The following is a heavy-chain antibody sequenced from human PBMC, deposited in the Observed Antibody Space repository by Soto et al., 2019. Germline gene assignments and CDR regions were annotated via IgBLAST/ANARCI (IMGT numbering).Heavy chain of an antibody. CDR3: ASDPALNVNTGQKFDY. D-gene: IGHD5-18*01. CDR2: ISAYNGNT. V-gene: IGHV1-18*01. J-gene: IGHJ4*02. CDR1: GYTFTSYG. Sequence: QVQLVQSGAEVKKPGASVKVSCKVSGYTFTSYGISWVRQAPGQGLEWMGWISAYNGNTNYAQRLQGRVTLTTDTSTSTAYMELRSLRSDDTAVYFCASDPALNVNTGQKFDYWGQGTLVTVSS.